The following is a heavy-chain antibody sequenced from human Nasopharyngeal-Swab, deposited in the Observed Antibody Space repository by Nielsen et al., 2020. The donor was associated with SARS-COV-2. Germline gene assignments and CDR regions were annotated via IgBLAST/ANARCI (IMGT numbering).Heavy chain of an antibody. D-gene: IGHD2-21*02. J-gene: IGHJ4*02. CDR2: ISSSGITI. V-gene: IGHV3-11*01. CDR3: ARPQCRGGGDCHYYFDY. CDR1: GFTFSDYY. Sequence: GESLKISCAASGFTFSDYYMSWIRQAPGKGLEWVSYISSSGITIYYADSVKGRFTISRDNAKNSLCLQMNSLRAEDTAVYYCARPQCRGGGDCHYYFDYWGQGTLVTVSS.